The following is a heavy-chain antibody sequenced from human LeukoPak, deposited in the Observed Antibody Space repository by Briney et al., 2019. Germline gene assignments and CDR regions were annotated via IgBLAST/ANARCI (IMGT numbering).Heavy chain of an antibody. V-gene: IGHV3-30*04. CDR3: ARDLWEDGSSWSGFDY. Sequence: GRSLRLSCAASGFTFSSYAMHWVRQAPGKGLEWVAVISYDGSNKYYADSVKGRFTISRDNSKDTLYLQMNSLRAEDTAVYYCARDLWEDGSSWSGFDYWGQGTLVTVSS. CDR2: ISYDGSNK. D-gene: IGHD6-13*01. CDR1: GFTFSSYA. J-gene: IGHJ4*02.